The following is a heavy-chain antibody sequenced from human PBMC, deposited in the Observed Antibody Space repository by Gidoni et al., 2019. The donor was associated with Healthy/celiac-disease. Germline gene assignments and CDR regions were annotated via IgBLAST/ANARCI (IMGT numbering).Heavy chain of an antibody. D-gene: IGHD3-22*01. V-gene: IGHV1-69*01. J-gene: IGHJ4*02. CDR1: GGTFSSYA. CDR2: IIPIFGTA. CDR3: ARHADSSGYYYAFDY. Sequence: QVQLVQSGAEVKKPGSSVKVSCKASGGTFSSYAISWVRQAPGQGLEWMGGIIPIFGTANYAQKCQGRVTITADESTSTAYMELSSLRSEDTAVYYCARHADSSGYYYAFDYWGQGTLVTVSS.